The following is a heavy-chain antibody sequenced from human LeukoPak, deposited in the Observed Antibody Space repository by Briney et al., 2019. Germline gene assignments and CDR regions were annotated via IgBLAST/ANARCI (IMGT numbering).Heavy chain of an antibody. CDR2: ISAYNGNT. D-gene: IGHD3-3*01. V-gene: IGHV1-18*01. J-gene: IGHJ4*02. Sequence: ASVKVSCKASGGTFSSYAISWVRQAPGQGLEWMGWISAYNGNTNYAQKLQGRVTMTTDTSTSTAYMELRSLRSDDTAVYYCARDSRITIFGVVIIGPFDYWGQGTLVTVSS. CDR1: GGTFSSYA. CDR3: ARDSRITIFGVVIIGPFDY.